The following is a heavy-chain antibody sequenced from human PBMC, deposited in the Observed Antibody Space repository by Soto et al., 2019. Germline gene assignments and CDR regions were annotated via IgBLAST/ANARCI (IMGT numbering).Heavy chain of an antibody. Sequence: QVQLQESGPGLVKPSETLSLTCTVSGDSISSHYWSWIRQPPGKGLEWIGFGSTKYNPSLKSRISISVDTSKNQFSLNLTSATAADTAVYSCARVSTSASGSYYTLDYWGQGTLVNVSS. V-gene: IGHV4-59*11. CDR3: ARVSTSASGSYYTLDY. CDR2: FGST. J-gene: IGHJ4*02. CDR1: GDSISSHY. D-gene: IGHD3-10*01.